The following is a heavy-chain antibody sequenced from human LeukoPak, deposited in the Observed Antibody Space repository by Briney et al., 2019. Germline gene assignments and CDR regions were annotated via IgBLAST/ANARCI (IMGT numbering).Heavy chain of an antibody. D-gene: IGHD3-3*01. V-gene: IGHV4-34*01. Sequence: KPSETLSLTCAVYGGSFSGYYWSWIRQPPGKGLEWIGEINHSGSTNYNPSLKSRVTISVDTSKNQFSLKLSSVTAADTAVYSCARGRPYDLWSGYYRPLGYYYYMDVWGKGTTVTVSS. CDR1: GGSFSGYY. CDR3: ARGRPYDLWSGYYRPLGYYYYMDV. CDR2: INHSGST. J-gene: IGHJ6*03.